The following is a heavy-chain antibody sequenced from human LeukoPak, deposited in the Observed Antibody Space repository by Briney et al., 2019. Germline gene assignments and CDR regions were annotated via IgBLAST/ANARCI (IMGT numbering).Heavy chain of an antibody. CDR1: GGSISSSSYY. Sequence: SETLSLTCTVSGGSISSSSYYWGWIRQPPGKGLEWIGSIYYSGSTYYNPSLKSRVTISVDTSKNQFSLKLSSVTAADTAVYYCANDIVATDDAFDIWGQGTMVTVSS. CDR3: ANDIVATDDAFDI. V-gene: IGHV4-39*01. CDR2: IYYSGST. J-gene: IGHJ3*02. D-gene: IGHD5-12*01.